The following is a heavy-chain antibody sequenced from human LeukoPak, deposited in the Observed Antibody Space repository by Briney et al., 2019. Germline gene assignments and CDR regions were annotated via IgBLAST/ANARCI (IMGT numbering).Heavy chain of an antibody. V-gene: IGHV1-2*06. J-gene: IGHJ4*02. CDR1: GYTFTGYY. Sequence: ASVKVSCKASGYTFTGYYMHWVRQAPGQGLEWMGRITPNSGGTKYAQEFQGRVTMTRDTSISTAYMELSRLRSDDTAVYYCARADGDYGLGIDNWGQGTLVTVSS. CDR2: ITPNSGGT. D-gene: IGHD4-17*01. CDR3: ARADGDYGLGIDN.